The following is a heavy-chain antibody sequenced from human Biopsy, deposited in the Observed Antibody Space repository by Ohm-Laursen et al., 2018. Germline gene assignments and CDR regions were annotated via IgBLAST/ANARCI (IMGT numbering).Heavy chain of an antibody. CDR3: ARNTGWYGDLYYFDY. D-gene: IGHD6-19*01. CDR2: INPSGSTT. CDR1: GYSFTSYY. V-gene: IGHV1-46*01. J-gene: IGHJ4*02. Sequence: ASVKASCKASGYSFTSYYMHWVRQAPGQGLEWMGMINPSGSTTSYPQIFRDRVTMTRDTSKSTVYMELSSLRSADTAVYFCARNTGWYGDLYYFDYWGQGTLVTVSS.